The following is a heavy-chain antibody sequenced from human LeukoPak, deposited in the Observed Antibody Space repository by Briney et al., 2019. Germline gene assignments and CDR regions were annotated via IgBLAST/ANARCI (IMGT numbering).Heavy chain of an antibody. Sequence: ASVKVSCKASGYTFTGYYMHWVRQAHGQGLEWMAWISGYNGNTNYAQKFQGRVTTTKDTSTSTAYMELGSLTSEDTAVYYCTRDVRGVFDYWGQGTLVTVSS. J-gene: IGHJ4*02. V-gene: IGHV1-18*04. D-gene: IGHD2-8*01. CDR2: ISGYNGNT. CDR3: TRDVRGVFDY. CDR1: GYTFTGYY.